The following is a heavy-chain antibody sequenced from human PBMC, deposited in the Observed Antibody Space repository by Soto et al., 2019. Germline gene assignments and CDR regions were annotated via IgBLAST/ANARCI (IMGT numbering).Heavy chain of an antibody. J-gene: IGHJ6*02. CDR2: IYHSGST. CDR1: GGSISSSNW. CDR3: ARRRGTGGHRHRHYYYYGMDV. V-gene: IGHV4-4*02. Sequence: SETLSLTCAVSGGSISSSNWWSWVRQPPGKGLEWIGEIYHSGSTNYNPSLKSRVTISVDKSKNQFSLKLSSVTAADTAVYYCARRRGTGGHRHRHYYYYGMDVWGQGTTVTVSS. D-gene: IGHD3-10*01.